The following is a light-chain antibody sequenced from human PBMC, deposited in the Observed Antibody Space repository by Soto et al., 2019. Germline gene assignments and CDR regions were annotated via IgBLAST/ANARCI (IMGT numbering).Light chain of an antibody. Sequence: EIVMTQSPATLSVSPGERVPLSCRASQRVSRFLAWYQQRPGQAPRLLIYDTSTRATGVPARFSGSGSGTEFSLTISSLQSEDFAVYYCQQYDNWPPCTFGQGTKLEVK. CDR1: QRVSRF. J-gene: IGKJ2*02. CDR2: DTS. V-gene: IGKV3-15*01. CDR3: QQYDNWPPCT.